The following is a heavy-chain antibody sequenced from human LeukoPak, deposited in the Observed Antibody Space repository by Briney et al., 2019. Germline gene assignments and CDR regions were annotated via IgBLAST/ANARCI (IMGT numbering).Heavy chain of an antibody. J-gene: IGHJ5*02. V-gene: IGHV3-7*01. Sequence: GGSLRLSCAASRFTFNTYFMSWVRQSPGKGLEWVANIKQDGSENRYVDSVKGRFTISRDNAKNSLYLQMNNLRAEDTAVYYCARAPPRRRITIFGVVTTNWFDPWGQGTLVTVSS. CDR1: RFTFNTYF. CDR2: IKQDGSEN. CDR3: ARAPPRRRITIFGVVTTNWFDP. D-gene: IGHD3-3*01.